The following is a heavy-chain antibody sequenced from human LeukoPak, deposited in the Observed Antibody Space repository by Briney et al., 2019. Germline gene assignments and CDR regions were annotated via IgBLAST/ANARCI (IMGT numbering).Heavy chain of an antibody. J-gene: IGHJ4*02. CDR2: INPNSGGA. V-gene: IGHV1-2*02. CDR1: GYTFTGYY. CDR3: ARDKGDIAVAGLDY. D-gene: IGHD6-19*01. Sequence: ASVKVSCKASGYTFTGYYIYWVRQAPGQGLEWMGWINPNSGGANYAQKFQGRVTMTRDTSISTAYMELSRLRSDDTAVYYCARDKGDIAVAGLDYWGQGTLVTVSS.